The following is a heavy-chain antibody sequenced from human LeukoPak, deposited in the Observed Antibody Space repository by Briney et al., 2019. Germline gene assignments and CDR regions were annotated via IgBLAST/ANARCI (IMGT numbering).Heavy chain of an antibody. V-gene: IGHV3-48*01. CDR3: ARVDYGDYGFDY. CDR2: ISSSSTTI. CDR1: GFTFSSYS. Sequence: GGSLRLSCVVSGFTFSSYSMNWVRQAPGKGLEWISYISSSSTTIYYADSVKGRFTISRDNSKNTLYLQMNSLRAEDTAVYYCARVDYGDYGFDYWGQGTLVTVSS. J-gene: IGHJ4*02. D-gene: IGHD4-17*01.